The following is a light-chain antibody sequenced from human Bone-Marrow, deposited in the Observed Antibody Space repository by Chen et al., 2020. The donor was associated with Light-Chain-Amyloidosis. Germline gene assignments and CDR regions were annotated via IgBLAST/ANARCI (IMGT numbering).Light chain of an antibody. J-gene: IGLJ2*01. CDR2: GNT. Sequence: QSVLTQPPSVSGAPGQRVTISCTGSSANIGAGFSVHWYQQLSGTVPKLLIYGNTNPPSGVPDRFSGSKSGTSASLVITGLQAEDEADYYCQSYDNSLSGPVVFGGGTKLTVL. CDR1: SANIGAGFS. CDR3: QSYDNSLSGPVV. V-gene: IGLV1-40*01.